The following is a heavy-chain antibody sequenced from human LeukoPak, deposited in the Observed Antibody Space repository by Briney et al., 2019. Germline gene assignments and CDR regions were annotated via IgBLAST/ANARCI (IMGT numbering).Heavy chain of an antibody. Sequence: SETLSLTCTVSGGSISSYYWGWIRQPPGKGLEWIGYIYYSGSTNYNPSLKSRVTISVDTSKNQFSLKLSSVTAADTAVYYCARDHGSGSPYGMDVWGKGTTVTVSS. V-gene: IGHV4-59*01. CDR3: ARDHGSGSPYGMDV. CDR1: GGSISSYY. CDR2: IYYSGST. J-gene: IGHJ6*04. D-gene: IGHD3-10*01.